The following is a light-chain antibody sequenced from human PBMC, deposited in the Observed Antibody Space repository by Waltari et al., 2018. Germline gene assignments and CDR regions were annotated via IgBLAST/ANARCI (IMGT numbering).Light chain of an antibody. Sequence: DIQMTQSPSSLSASVGDRITITCRASQSISSYLNWYQQKPGKAPKLLIYAASSLQSGVPSRFSGSGSGTDFTLTISSLQPEDFATYYGQQSYSTPWTFGQGTKVEIK. J-gene: IGKJ1*01. CDR1: QSISSY. CDR3: QQSYSTPWT. V-gene: IGKV1-39*01. CDR2: AAS.